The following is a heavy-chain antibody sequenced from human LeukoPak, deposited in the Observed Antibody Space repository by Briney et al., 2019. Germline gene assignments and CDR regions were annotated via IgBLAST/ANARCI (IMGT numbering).Heavy chain of an antibody. CDR1: GFTFDDYA. Sequence: PGRSLRLSCAASGFTFDDYAMHWVRQAPGKGLEWVSGISWNSGSIGYADSVKGRFTISRDNAKNSLYLQMNSLRAEDTALYYCAKDPRTGIAVAEEPGWFDPWGQGTLVTVSS. V-gene: IGHV3-9*01. J-gene: IGHJ5*02. CDR3: AKDPRTGIAVAEEPGWFDP. CDR2: ISWNSGSI. D-gene: IGHD6-19*01.